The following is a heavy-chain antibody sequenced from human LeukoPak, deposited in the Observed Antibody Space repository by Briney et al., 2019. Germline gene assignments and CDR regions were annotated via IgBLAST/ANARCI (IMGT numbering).Heavy chain of an antibody. CDR3: AKTTGYHYDSTNYFDF. V-gene: IGHV3-9*01. J-gene: IGHJ4*02. CDR2: ISWDSGTM. CDR1: GFTFDDYA. Sequence: PGGSLRLSCAASGFTFDDYAMHWVRQAPGKGLEWVSGISWDSGTMGYADSVKGRFTVSRDNAKNSLYLQMNSLRAEDTALYYCAKTTGYHYDSTNYFDFWGQGTLVTVSS. D-gene: IGHD3-22*01.